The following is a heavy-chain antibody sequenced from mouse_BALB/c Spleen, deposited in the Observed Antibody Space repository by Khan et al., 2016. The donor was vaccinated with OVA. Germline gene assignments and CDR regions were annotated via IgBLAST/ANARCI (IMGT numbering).Heavy chain of an antibody. CDR2: IAPGSGSA. CDR1: GYTFTSYW. V-gene: IGHV1S41*01. CDR3: ARENYYGSTCYAMDY. J-gene: IGHJ4*01. Sequence: DLVKPGASVKLSCKASGYTFTSYWINWIKQRPGQGLEWIGRIAPGSGSAYYSEMFKGKATLTVDTSSSTAYLQLSSLSSEDSAVYFCARENYYGSTCYAMDYWGQGTSVTVSS. D-gene: IGHD1-1*01.